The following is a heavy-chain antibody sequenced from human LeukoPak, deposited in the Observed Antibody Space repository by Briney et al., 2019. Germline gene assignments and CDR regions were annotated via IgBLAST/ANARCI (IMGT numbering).Heavy chain of an antibody. J-gene: IGHJ4*02. V-gene: IGHV3-21*01. CDR3: ASGFGYCSSTSCYNFDY. CDR1: GFTFSSYS. Sequence: GGSLRLSCASSGFTFSSYSMNWVLQAPGKGLEWVSSISSSSSYIYYADSVKGRFTISRDNAKNSLYLQMNSLRAEDTAVYYCASGFGYCSSTSCYNFDYWGQGTLVTVSS. CDR2: ISSSSSYI. D-gene: IGHD2-2*02.